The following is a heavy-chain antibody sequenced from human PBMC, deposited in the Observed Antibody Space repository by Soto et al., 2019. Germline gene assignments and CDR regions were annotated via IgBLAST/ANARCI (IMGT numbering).Heavy chain of an antibody. V-gene: IGHV4-4*07. CDR3: ARDRLLGIAAAGTTCDP. Sequence: ETLSLTCPVSGCSISSYYWSWIRQPAGKGLEWIGRIYTSGSTNYNPALKSRVTMSVDTSKNQFSLKLSSVTAADTAVYYCARDRLLGIAAAGTTCDPWGQGTLVTVSS. D-gene: IGHD6-13*01. CDR1: GCSISSYY. CDR2: IYTSGST. J-gene: IGHJ5*02.